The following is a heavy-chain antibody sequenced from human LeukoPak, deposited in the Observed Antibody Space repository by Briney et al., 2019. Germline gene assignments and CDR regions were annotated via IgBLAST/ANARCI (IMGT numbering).Heavy chain of an antibody. J-gene: IGHJ6*02. CDR1: GFTFSSYW. D-gene: IGHD2-2*01. V-gene: IGHV3-7*01. CDR3: ARDTGYCSSTSCYPLDV. Sequence: GGSLRLSCAASGFTFSSYWMSWVRQAPGKGLEWVANIKQDGSGKYYVDSVKGRFTISRDNAKNSLYLQMNSLRAEDTAVYYCARDTGYCSSTSCYPLDVWGQGTTVTVSS. CDR2: IKQDGSGK.